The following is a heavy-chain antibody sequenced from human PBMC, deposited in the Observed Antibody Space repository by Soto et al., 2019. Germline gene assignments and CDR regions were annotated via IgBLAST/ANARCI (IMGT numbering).Heavy chain of an antibody. CDR3: ATPAAPKKFGLDY. Sequence: SVKVSCKASGGTFSSYAISWVRQAPGQGLEWMGIINPSFGRANYAQKFQGRVTMTRDTSTSTVYMELSSLRSEDTAVYYCATPAAPKKFGLDYWGQGTLVTVSS. CDR2: INPSFGRA. V-gene: IGHV1-69*04. J-gene: IGHJ4*02. D-gene: IGHD3-3*01. CDR1: GGTFSSYA.